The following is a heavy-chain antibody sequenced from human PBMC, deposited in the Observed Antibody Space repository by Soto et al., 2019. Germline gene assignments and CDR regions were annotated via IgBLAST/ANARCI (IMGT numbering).Heavy chain of an antibody. V-gene: IGHV4-61*01. CDR1: GDSVTSVSNY. CDR2: IYYSVSA. J-gene: IGHJ6*02. Sequence: PSETLSLTCTVSGDSVTSVSNYWSWIRQPPGKGLEWIGYIYYSVSADYNPSLGSRVTISIDTSKNQFSLKLTSVTAADTAVYYCARGVGFGYYYYHLDLWGQGTTVTVSS. CDR3: ARGVGFGYYYYHLDL. D-gene: IGHD3-10*01.